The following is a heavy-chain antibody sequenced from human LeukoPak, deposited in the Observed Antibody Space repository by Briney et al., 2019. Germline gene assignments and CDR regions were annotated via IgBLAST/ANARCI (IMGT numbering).Heavy chain of an antibody. Sequence: SETLSLTCAVYGGSFGVSYWSWIRQSPGKGLEWIGEIDHSGSTNFNPSLKSRVTISVDTSKNQFSLKLSSVTAADTGIYYCVRDKRPTARLGFYNYYGMDVWGQGTTVTVSS. D-gene: IGHD6-6*01. CDR1: GGSFGVSY. V-gene: IGHV4-34*01. J-gene: IGHJ6*02. CDR3: VRDKRPTARLGFYNYYGMDV. CDR2: IDHSGST.